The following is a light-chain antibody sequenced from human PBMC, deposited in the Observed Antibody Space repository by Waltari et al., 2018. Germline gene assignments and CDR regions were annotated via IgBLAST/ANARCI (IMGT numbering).Light chain of an antibody. CDR1: SSDVGGYNS. J-gene: IGLJ1*01. Sequence: QSALTQPASVSGSPGQSITFSCTGSSSDVGGYNSVSWYQQHPGKAPKLLIYEVINRPSGVSNRFSGSQSGNTASLTISGLQAEDEADYYCSSYTRANSYVFGTGTKVTVL. CDR3: SSYTRANSYV. V-gene: IGLV2-14*01. CDR2: EVI.